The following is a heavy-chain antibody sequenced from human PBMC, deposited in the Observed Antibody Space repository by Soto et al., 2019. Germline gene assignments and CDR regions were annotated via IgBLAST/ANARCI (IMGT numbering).Heavy chain of an antibody. CDR3: ARLPQRISGITVLSFDY. D-gene: IGHD1-20*01. CDR1: GYSFTSYW. V-gene: IGHV5-51*01. CDR2: IYPGDSDT. J-gene: IGHJ4*02. Sequence: GESLKISCKGSGYSFTSYWIGWVRHMPGKGLEWMGIIYPGDSDTRYSPSFQGQVTISADKSIATAYLQWNSLKASDTAMYYCARLPQRISGITVLSFDYWGQGTLVTVSS.